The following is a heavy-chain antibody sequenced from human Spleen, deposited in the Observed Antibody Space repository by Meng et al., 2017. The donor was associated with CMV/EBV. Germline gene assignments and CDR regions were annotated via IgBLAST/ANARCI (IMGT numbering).Heavy chain of an antibody. CDR2: ISGSSSYI. CDR3: ARDRSIVDRPSPSACDI. J-gene: IGHJ3*02. Sequence: GGSLRLSCAASGFKFDGFAMHWVRQLPGKGLEWVSSISGSSSYIYYADSMKGRFTISRDNSKNTLYLQMSSLRAEDTAVYYCARDRSIVDRPSPSACDIWGQGTMVTVSS. V-gene: IGHV3-21*04. D-gene: IGHD3-16*02. CDR1: GFKFDGFA.